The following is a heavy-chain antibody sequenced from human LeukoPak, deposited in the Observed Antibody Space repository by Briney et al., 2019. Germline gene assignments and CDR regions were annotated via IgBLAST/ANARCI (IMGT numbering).Heavy chain of an antibody. CDR1: GGSISSYY. V-gene: IGHV4-4*07. CDR2: IYTSGST. CDR3: ARTVVNPYYYYYYMDV. J-gene: IGHJ6*03. D-gene: IGHD4-23*01. Sequence: SETLSLTCTVSGGSISSYYWSWIRQPAGKGLEWIGRIYTSGSTNYNPSLKSRVTVSVDTSKNQFSLKLSSVTAADTAVYYCARTVVNPYYYYYYMDVWGKGTTVTVSS.